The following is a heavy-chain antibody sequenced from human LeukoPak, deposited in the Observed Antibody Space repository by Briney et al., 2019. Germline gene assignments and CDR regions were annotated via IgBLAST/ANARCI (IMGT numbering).Heavy chain of an antibody. CDR2: IYTSGST. D-gene: IGHD1-26*01. CDR3: ASRLVGATSSYYYYYMDV. CDR1: GGSISSYY. V-gene: IGHV4-4*09. J-gene: IGHJ6*03. Sequence: SETLSLTCTVSGGSISSYYWSWIRQPPGKGLEWIGYIYTSGSTNYNPSLKSRVTISVDTSKNQSSLKLSSVTAADTAVYYCASRLVGATSSYYYYYMDVWGKGTTVTVSS.